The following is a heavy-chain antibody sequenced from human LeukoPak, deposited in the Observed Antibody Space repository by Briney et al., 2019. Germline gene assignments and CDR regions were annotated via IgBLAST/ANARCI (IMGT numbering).Heavy chain of an antibody. V-gene: IGHV4-59*12. Sequence: SESLSLTCTVSGGSISSYYWNWIRQPPGKGLEWIGYIHYSGSTNYNPSLKSRVTIAVDTSKNQFSLKLTSVTAADTAVYYCARDSSGWNYFDYWGQGTLVTVFS. CDR2: IHYSGST. CDR3: ARDSSGWNYFDY. J-gene: IGHJ4*02. D-gene: IGHD6-19*01. CDR1: GGSISSYY.